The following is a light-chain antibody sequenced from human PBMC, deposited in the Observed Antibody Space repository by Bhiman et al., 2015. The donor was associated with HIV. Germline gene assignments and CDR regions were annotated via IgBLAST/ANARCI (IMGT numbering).Light chain of an antibody. CDR3: SSSAGTSSAATYV. Sequence: QSVLTQPPSVSGAPGQRVTISCTGISSNIGAGYDVHWYQQLPGTAPKLLIYGNTNRPSGVPDRFSGSKSGTSASLAITGLQAEDEGDYYCSSSAGTSSAATYVFGTGTRVTVL. CDR1: SSNIGAGYD. J-gene: IGLJ1*01. V-gene: IGLV1-40*01. CDR2: GNT.